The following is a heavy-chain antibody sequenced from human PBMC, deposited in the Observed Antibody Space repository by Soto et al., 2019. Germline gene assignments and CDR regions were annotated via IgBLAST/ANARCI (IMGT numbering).Heavy chain of an antibody. CDR2: IILMFGKR. CDR3: ARGSDYGDYWNWFDP. D-gene: IGHD4-17*01. J-gene: IGHJ5*02. CDR1: GGTFSSYG. Sequence: VKVSCKASGGTFSSYGINWVRQAPGQGLEWMGGIILMFGKRSYAQKFQGRVTITADESMSTVYMELSSLRSEDTAVYYCARGSDYGDYWNWFDPWGQGTLVTVSS. V-gene: IGHV1-69*13.